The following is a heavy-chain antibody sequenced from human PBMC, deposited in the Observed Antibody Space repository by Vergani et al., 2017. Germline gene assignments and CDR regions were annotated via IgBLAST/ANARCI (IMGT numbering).Heavy chain of an antibody. D-gene: IGHD6-19*01. V-gene: IGHV1-3*01. CDR1: GYTFTSYA. CDR3: ARERGIIAVAGNLVY. Sequence: QVQLVQSGAEVKKPGASVKVSCKASGYTFTSYAMHWVRQAPGQRLEWMGWINAGNGNKKYSQKFQGRVTITRDTSASTAYMELSSLRSEDTAVYYCARERGIIAVAGNLVYWGQGTLVTVSS. CDR2: INAGNGNK. J-gene: IGHJ4*02.